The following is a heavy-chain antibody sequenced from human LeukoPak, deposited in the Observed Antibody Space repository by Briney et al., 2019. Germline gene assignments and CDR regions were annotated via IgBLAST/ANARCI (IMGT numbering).Heavy chain of an antibody. Sequence: PSETLSLTCTVSGYSISSGYYWGWIRQPPGKGLEWIGSIYHSGSTYYNPSLKSRVTISVDTSKNQFSLKLSSVTATDTAVYYCARGSYYDSSGYYPHYFDYWGQGTLVTVSS. CDR3: ARGSYYDSSGYYPHYFDY. V-gene: IGHV4-38-2*02. CDR2: IYHSGST. D-gene: IGHD3-22*01. CDR1: GYSISSGYY. J-gene: IGHJ4*02.